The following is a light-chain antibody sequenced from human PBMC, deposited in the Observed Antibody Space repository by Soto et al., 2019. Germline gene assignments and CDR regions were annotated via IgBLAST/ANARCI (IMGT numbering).Light chain of an antibody. CDR1: QGVSDD. CDR3: LQENSYPLT. J-gene: IGKJ4*01. V-gene: IGKV1-6*01. CDR2: SAS. Sequence: IQMTQSPSSLSASVGDRVTITCRASQGVSDDVGWYQQKPGKAPKLLIYSASTLQSGVPSRFSGSGSGTDFTLTISGLQPEECAAYYCLQENSYPLTFGGGTKVEIK.